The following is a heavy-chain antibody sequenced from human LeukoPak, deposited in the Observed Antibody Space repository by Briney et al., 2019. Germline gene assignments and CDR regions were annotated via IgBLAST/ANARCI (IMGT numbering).Heavy chain of an antibody. CDR3: ARDSPDYGGYDC. D-gene: IGHD4-23*01. CDR2: ISHSGST. J-gene: IGHJ4*02. V-gene: IGHV4-4*02. CDR1: GGSISSSNW. Sequence: NPSETLSLTCAVSGGSISSSNWWSWVRRPPGKGLEWIGEISHSGSTNYNPSLKSRVTISIDKSKNQFSLKLSSVTAADTAVYYCARDSPDYGGYDCWGQGTLVTVSS.